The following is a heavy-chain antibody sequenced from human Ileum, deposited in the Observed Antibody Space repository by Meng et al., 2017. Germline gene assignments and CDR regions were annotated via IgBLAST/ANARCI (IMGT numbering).Heavy chain of an antibody. CDR1: GDTLTSYA. Sequence: QVQLRQTGAEVKKPGAPEKISCKASGDTLTSYAKHWVRQATGQRLEWMRWINGGNGKTKYSQKFQGRVTITRDTSASTAYMELSSLRSEDTAVYYCARDVVVPAALTVRIDYWGQGTLVTVSS. V-gene: IGHV1-3*01. CDR2: INGGNGKT. CDR3: ARDVVVPAALTVRIDY. D-gene: IGHD2-2*01. J-gene: IGHJ4*02.